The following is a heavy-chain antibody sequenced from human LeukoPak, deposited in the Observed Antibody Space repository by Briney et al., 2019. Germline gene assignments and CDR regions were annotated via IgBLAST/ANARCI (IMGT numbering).Heavy chain of an antibody. CDR2: TSGDGITT. CDR3: ARDHVYGGADY. CDR1: GFTFHNYA. J-gene: IGHJ4*02. Sequence: GGSLRLSCAASGFTFHNYAIHWVRQAPGKGLEWVSLTSGDGITTYFADSVKGRFTISRDNSKSSLFLQMNSLRTEDTALYYCARDHVYGGADYWGEGTLVTVSS. D-gene: IGHD5/OR15-5a*01. V-gene: IGHV3-43*02.